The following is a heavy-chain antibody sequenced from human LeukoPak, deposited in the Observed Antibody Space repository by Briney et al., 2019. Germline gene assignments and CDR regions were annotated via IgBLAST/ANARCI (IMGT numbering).Heavy chain of an antibody. CDR2: MNPNSGNT. CDR3: ARGGGPEYSYGHTDAFDI. D-gene: IGHD5-18*01. Sequence: ASVKVSCKASGYTFISYDINWVRQVTGQGLEWMGWMNPNSGNTGYAQKFQGRVTITRNTSISTAFMELSSLRSEDTAVYYCARGGGPEYSYGHTDAFDIWGQGTMVTVSS. J-gene: IGHJ3*02. CDR1: GYTFISYD. V-gene: IGHV1-8*03.